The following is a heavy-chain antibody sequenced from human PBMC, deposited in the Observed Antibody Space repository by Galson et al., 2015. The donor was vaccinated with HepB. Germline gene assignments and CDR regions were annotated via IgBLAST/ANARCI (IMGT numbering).Heavy chain of an antibody. D-gene: IGHD6-13*01. Sequence: CAISGDSVSSNSAAWNWIRQSPSRGLEWLGRTYYRSKWYNDYAVSVKSRITINPDTSKNQFSLQLNSVTPEDTAVYYCARDRGSSWPHRHNWFDPWGQGTLGTVSS. CDR3: ARDRGSSWPHRHNWFDP. V-gene: IGHV6-1*01. CDR1: GDSVSSNSAA. CDR2: TYYRSKWYN. J-gene: IGHJ5*02.